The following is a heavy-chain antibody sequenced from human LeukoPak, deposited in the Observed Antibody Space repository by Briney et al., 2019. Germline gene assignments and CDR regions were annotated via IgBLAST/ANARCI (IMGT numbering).Heavy chain of an antibody. CDR1: GFTSRNYV. CDR3: AREGYYGSGSPPSLYFDY. V-gene: IGHV3-30-3*01. CDR2: TSSDLNVK. D-gene: IGHD3-10*01. J-gene: IGHJ4*02. Sequence: SGGSLRLSCAASGFTSRNYVIHWVRQAPGKGLEWVAVTSSDLNVKLYADSVKGRFTISRDNSRSTLYLQMNSLRPEDTAIYYCAREGYYGSGSPPSLYFDYWGQGTLVTVSS.